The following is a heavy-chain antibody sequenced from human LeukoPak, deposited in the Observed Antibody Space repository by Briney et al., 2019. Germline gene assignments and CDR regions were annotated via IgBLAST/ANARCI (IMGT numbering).Heavy chain of an antibody. CDR1: GGSISSGDYY. Sequence: TSETLSLTCTVSGGSISSGDYYWSWIRQPPGKGLEWIGYIYYSGSTYYNPSLKSRVTLSVDTSKNQFSLKLSSVTAADTAVYYCARVIGYSYGYTHDYWGQGTLVTVSS. V-gene: IGHV4-30-4*01. J-gene: IGHJ4*02. CDR2: IYYSGST. CDR3: ARVIGYSYGYTHDY. D-gene: IGHD5-18*01.